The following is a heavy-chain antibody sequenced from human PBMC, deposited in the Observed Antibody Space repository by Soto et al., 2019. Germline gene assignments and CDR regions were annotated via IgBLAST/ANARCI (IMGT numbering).Heavy chain of an antibody. CDR2: ISSSSSTI. V-gene: IGHV3-48*02. J-gene: IGHJ4*02. CDR1: GFTFSSYS. Sequence: GGSLRLSCAASGFTFSSYSMNWVRQAPGKGLEWVSYISSSSSTIYYADSVKGRFTISRDNAKNSLYLQMNSLRDEDTAVYYCASLSYEDIVVVVAATPHYFDYWGQGTLVTVSS. D-gene: IGHD2-15*01. CDR3: ASLSYEDIVVVVAATPHYFDY.